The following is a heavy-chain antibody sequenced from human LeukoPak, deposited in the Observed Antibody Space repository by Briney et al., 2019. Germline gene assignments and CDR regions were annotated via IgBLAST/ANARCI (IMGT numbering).Heavy chain of an antibody. D-gene: IGHD6-13*01. J-gene: IGHJ4*02. CDR2: MNPNSGNT. V-gene: IGHV1-8*02. Sequence: VASVKVSCKASGYTFTSYDINWVRQATGQGLEWMGWMNPNSGNTGYAQKFQGRVTMTRDTSISTAYMELSRLRSDDTAVYYCARSPEKFWYSSSWYVLDYWGQGTLVTVSS. CDR1: GYTFTSYD. CDR3: ARSPEKFWYSSSWYVLDY.